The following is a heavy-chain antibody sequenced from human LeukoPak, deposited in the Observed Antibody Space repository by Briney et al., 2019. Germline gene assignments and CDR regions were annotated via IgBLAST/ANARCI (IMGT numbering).Heavy chain of an antibody. J-gene: IGHJ4*02. CDR1: GGSISSSNG. Sequence: SGTLSLTCAVSGGSISSSNGWSWVRQPPGKGLEWIGEIYHSGSTNYNPSLKSRVTISVDKSKNQFSLKLSSVTAADTAVYYCARSFAAGTPDFDYWGQGTLVTVSS. D-gene: IGHD6-13*01. CDR2: IYHSGST. CDR3: ARSFAAGTPDFDY. V-gene: IGHV4-4*02.